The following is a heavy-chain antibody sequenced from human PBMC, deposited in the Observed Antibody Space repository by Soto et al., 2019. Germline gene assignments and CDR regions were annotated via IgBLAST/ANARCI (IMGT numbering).Heavy chain of an antibody. V-gene: IGHV1-18*04. J-gene: IGHJ5*02. CDR3: ARVSLTMVVVPFGVS. CDR2: INTYSGDT. Sequence: GPSAELSWKECGYRYDSNCLCWVRQEKRKGLEWMGWINTYSGDTIYAQKVQGRVSMTADTSTSTAYMDLKSLRADDTAMYYCARVSLTMVVVPFGVSWGQGTLVTVSS. D-gene: IGHD3-22*01. CDR1: GYRYDSNC.